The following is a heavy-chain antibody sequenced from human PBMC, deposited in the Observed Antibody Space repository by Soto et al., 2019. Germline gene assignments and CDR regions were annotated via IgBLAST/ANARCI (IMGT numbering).Heavy chain of an antibody. Sequence: PGESLKISCTGSGYSFTNYWIGWVRQMPGKGLEWMGIFYPGDSDTRFSPSFQGQVTMSADKSISTAYLQWSSLKASDTAIYYCARGYGDTNNYGMDVWGQGTTVTVSS. CDR2: FYPGDSDT. V-gene: IGHV5-51*01. CDR3: ARGYGDTNNYGMDV. J-gene: IGHJ6*02. D-gene: IGHD4-17*01. CDR1: GYSFTNYW.